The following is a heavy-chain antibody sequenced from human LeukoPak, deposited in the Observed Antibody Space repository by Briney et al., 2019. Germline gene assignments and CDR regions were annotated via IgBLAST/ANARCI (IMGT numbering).Heavy chain of an antibody. CDR3: ARVAPQNYDFWRGYSGIYFDY. CDR2: IYYSGST. J-gene: IGHJ4*02. Sequence: PSETLSLTCTVSGGSISSGGYYWSWIRQHPGKGVEWIGYIYYSGSTYYNPSLKSRVTISVDTSKNQFSLKLSSVTAADTAVYYCARVAPQNYDFWRGYSGIYFDYWGQGTLVTVSS. V-gene: IGHV4-31*03. CDR1: GGSISSGGYY. D-gene: IGHD3-3*01.